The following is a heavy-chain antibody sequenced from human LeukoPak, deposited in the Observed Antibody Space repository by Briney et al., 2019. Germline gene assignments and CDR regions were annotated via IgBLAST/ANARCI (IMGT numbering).Heavy chain of an antibody. J-gene: IGHJ4*02. Sequence: GGSLRLSCAASGFTFSCYAMHWVRQAPGKGLEWVAVISYDGSNKYYADSVKGRFTISRDNSKNTLYLQMNSLRAEDTAVYYCARDGPNSSGWLPDYWGQGTLVTVSS. D-gene: IGHD6-19*01. CDR1: GFTFSCYA. CDR3: ARDGPNSSGWLPDY. CDR2: ISYDGSNK. V-gene: IGHV3-30-3*01.